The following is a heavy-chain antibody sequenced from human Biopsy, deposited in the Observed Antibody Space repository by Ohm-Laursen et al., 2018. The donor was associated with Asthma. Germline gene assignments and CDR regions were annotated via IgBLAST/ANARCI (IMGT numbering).Heavy chain of an antibody. CDR3: ARGSSSRLSQWELLVSGGKRAHSYYGMDV. J-gene: IGHJ6*02. Sequence: SDTLSLTCAVYGGSFSSNYWSWIRQTPGKGLEWLGDTHHSGYTNYNPPPRSRPPLSADKSKNQFSLRLTSVTAADTAVYYCARGSSSRLSQWELLVSGGKRAHSYYGMDVWGQGTTVTVSS. CDR2: THHSGYT. D-gene: IGHD1-26*01. CDR1: GGSFSSNY. V-gene: IGHV4-34*01.